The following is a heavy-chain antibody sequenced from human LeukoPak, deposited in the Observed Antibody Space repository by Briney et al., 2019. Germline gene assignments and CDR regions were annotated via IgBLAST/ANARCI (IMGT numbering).Heavy chain of an antibody. D-gene: IGHD4-23*01. Sequence: GGSLRLSCAASGFIFGSYWMSWVRQVPGKGLEWVANIKQDGSETYYVDSVEGRFAISRDNAKNSLFLQMNSLRADDTALYYCARGVTSAWYLRYYFEYWGQGILVTVSS. CDR3: ARGVTSAWYLRYYFEY. CDR2: IKQDGSET. CDR1: GFIFGSYW. V-gene: IGHV3-7*03. J-gene: IGHJ4*02.